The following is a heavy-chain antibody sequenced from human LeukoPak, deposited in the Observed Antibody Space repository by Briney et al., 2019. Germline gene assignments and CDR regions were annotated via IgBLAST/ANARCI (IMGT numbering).Heavy chain of an antibody. CDR2: ISAYNGNT. CDR3: AAGVYSSSWELDY. CDR1: GYTFTSYG. Sequence: ASVKVSCKASGYTFTSYGISWVRQAPGQGLEWMGWISAYNGNTNYAQKFQERVTITRDMSTSTAYMELSSLRSEDTAVYYCAAGVYSSSWELDYWGQGTLVTVSS. J-gene: IGHJ4*02. D-gene: IGHD6-13*01. V-gene: IGHV1-18*01.